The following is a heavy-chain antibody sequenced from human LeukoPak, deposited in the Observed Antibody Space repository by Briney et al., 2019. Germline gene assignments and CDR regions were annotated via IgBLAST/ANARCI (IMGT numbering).Heavy chain of an antibody. CDR2: IRGSGGST. Sequence: GGSLRLSCAASGFTFSTCAMGWVRQATGKGRGWVSAIRGSGGSTFYADSVKGRFTISRDNSKNTVYLQMSGLRAEDTALYYCAKAHCSPTSCSRIDYWGQGTMVTVSS. V-gene: IGHV3-23*01. J-gene: IGHJ4*02. CDR3: AKAHCSPTSCSRIDY. D-gene: IGHD2-2*01. CDR1: GFTFSTCA.